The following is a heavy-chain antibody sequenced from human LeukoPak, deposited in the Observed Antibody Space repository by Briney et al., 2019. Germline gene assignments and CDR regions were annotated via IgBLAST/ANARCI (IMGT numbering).Heavy chain of an antibody. Sequence: GGSLRLSCAASGFTFSSFWMHWVRQAPGKGLVWVSRIKSDGSTNYADSVKGRFTISRDNAKNTVSLQMNSLRVEDTGVYYCARAPSEIGGYYPEYFRHWGQGTLVIVSS. CDR2: IKSDGST. J-gene: IGHJ1*01. V-gene: IGHV3-74*01. CDR1: GFTFSSFW. CDR3: ARAPSEIGGYYPEYFRH. D-gene: IGHD3-22*01.